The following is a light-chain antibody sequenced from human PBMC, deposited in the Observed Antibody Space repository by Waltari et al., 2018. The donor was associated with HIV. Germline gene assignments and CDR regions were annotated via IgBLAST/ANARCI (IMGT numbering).Light chain of an antibody. CDR2: EIS. Sequence: QSALTQSASVSGSPGQSITISCTGTSSDVGGYNLVSWYQQYPGKAPKLMIYEISNRPSGVSHRFSGSRSGNTASLTISVLQAEDEADYYCSSYTRSSNLNYVFGSGTKVTVL. CDR1: SSDVGGYNL. V-gene: IGLV2-14*01. CDR3: SSYTRSSNLNYV. J-gene: IGLJ1*01.